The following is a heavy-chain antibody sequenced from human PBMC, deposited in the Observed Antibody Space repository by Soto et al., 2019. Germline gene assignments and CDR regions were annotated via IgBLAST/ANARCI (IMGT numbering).Heavy chain of an antibody. Sequence: PWGSLRLSCAASGFAVISNYISFFRHSPFKGLEWVSVIYSGGSTYYADSVKGRFTISRGNSKNTLYLQMNSLRAEDTAVYYCARASYYDFWSGLFDYWGQGTLVTVSS. CDR1: GFAVISNY. D-gene: IGHD3-3*01. V-gene: IGHV3-53*01. CDR2: IYSGGST. CDR3: ARASYYDFWSGLFDY. J-gene: IGHJ4*02.